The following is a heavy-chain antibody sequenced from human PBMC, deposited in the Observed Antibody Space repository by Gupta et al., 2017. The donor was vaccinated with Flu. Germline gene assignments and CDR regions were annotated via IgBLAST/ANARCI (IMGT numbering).Heavy chain of an antibody. Sequence: EVQLLESGGGLVQPGGSLRLSCAASGFTLRSYTMTWVRQAPGKGLEWVSSIIGSGESTYYADTGKGRVTLSRDNSKSTLYLRMNSLRAEDTALYYCVKDLVRGIPAGILHIGGHGTMVTVSS. J-gene: IGHJ3*02. D-gene: IGHD3-10*01. CDR3: VKDLVRGIPAGILHI. CDR2: IIGSGEST. V-gene: IGHV3-23*01. CDR1: GFTLRSYT.